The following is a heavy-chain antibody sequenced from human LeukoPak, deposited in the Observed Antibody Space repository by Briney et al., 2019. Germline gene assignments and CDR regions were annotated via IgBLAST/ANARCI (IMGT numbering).Heavy chain of an antibody. J-gene: IGHJ4*02. D-gene: IGHD6-19*01. Sequence: SETLSLTCAVYGGSFSGYYWSWIRQPPGKGLEWIGEINHSGSTNYNPSLKSRVTISVDTSKNLFSLKLSSVTAADTAVYYCARRGVITVALDYWGQGTLVTVSS. CDR2: INHSGST. CDR1: GGSFSGYY. V-gene: IGHV4-34*01. CDR3: ARRGVITVALDY.